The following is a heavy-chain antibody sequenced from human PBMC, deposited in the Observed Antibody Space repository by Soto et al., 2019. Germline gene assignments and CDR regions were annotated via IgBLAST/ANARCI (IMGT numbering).Heavy chain of an antibody. V-gene: IGHV3-74*01. CDR3: ATVFDL. Sequence: EVQLVESGGGLVQPGGSLRVSCAASGFTLRSHRIHWVRQVPGKGLEWVSRIDTDGGGTSYADSVKGRVTISTDNAKNTVNLQMHGLSGADTAVYYCATVFDLWGQGTLVTVSS. J-gene: IGHJ5*02. CDR2: IDTDGGGT. CDR1: GFTLRSHR.